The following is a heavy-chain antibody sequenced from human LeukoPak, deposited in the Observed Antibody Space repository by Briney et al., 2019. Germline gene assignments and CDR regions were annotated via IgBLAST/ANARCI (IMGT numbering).Heavy chain of an antibody. CDR3: ARHEYCSGGNCFYNMDV. J-gene: IGHJ6*04. Sequence: SETLSLTCTVSGGSISSYYWSWIRQPAGKGLEWIGRIYTSGSTNYNPSLKSRVTMSVDTSKNQFSLKLSSVTAADTAVYYCARHEYCSGGNCFYNMDVWGKGTTVTVSS. CDR1: GGSISSYY. V-gene: IGHV4-4*07. D-gene: IGHD2-15*01. CDR2: IYTSGST.